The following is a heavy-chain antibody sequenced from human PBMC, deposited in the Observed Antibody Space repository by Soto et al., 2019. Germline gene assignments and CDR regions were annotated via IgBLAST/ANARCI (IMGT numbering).Heavy chain of an antibody. Sequence: QVQLQESGPGLVKPSGTLSLTCAVSGGSISSSSWWSWVRQPPGKGLEWIGEIYHSGSTNYNPSRKSRVTISVDKSNNKFSLKISSVTAADTAVYYCARGDSGYGPLDDRCQGTLVTVSS. D-gene: IGHD5-12*01. CDR1: GGSISSSSW. CDR2: IYHSGST. J-gene: IGHJ4*02. V-gene: IGHV4-4*02. CDR3: ARGDSGYGPLDD.